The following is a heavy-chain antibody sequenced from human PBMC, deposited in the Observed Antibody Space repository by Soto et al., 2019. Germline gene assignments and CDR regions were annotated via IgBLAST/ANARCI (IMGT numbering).Heavy chain of an antibody. J-gene: IGHJ6*02. V-gene: IGHV3-23*01. CDR2: ISGSGGST. Sequence: GGSLRLSCAASGFTFSSYAMSWVRQAPGKGLEWVSAISGSGGSTYYADSVKGRFTISRDNSKNTLYLQMNSLRAEDTAVYYCAKATLPLLRYYYYYYGMDVWGQGTTVTVSS. CDR1: GFTFSSYA. CDR3: AKATLPLLRYYYYYYGMDV. D-gene: IGHD2-15*01.